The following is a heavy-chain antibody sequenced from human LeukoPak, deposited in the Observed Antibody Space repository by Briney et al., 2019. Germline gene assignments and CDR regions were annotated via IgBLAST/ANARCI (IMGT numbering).Heavy chain of an antibody. Sequence: GGSLRLSCAASGFTFDDYAMHWVRQFPGKALEWVSGISWNSGSIGYVDSVKGRFTISRDNARNSLYLQMNSLRVEDTALYFCAKDLRTGATDMVTLGFDIGGQGTMVTVSS. CDR1: GFTFDDYA. D-gene: IGHD1-1*01. CDR2: ISWNSGSI. CDR3: AKDLRTGATDMVTLGFDI. V-gene: IGHV3-9*01. J-gene: IGHJ3*02.